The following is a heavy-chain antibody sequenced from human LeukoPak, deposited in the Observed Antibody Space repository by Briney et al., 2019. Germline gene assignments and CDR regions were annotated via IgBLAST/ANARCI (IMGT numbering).Heavy chain of an antibody. CDR2: ISGSGGST. CDR1: GFTFSSYA. D-gene: IGHD3-16*01. Sequence: GGSLRLSCAASGFTFSSYAMSWVRQAPGKGLGWVSAISGSGGSTYYADSVKGRFTISRDNSKNTLYLQMNSLRAEDTAVYYCAKGYYDYVWGSYYFDYWGQGTLVTVSS. J-gene: IGHJ4*02. V-gene: IGHV3-23*01. CDR3: AKGYYDYVWGSYYFDY.